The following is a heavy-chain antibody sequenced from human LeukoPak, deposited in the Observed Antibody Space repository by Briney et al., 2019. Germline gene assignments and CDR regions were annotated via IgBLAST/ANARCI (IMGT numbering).Heavy chain of an antibody. D-gene: IGHD3-10*01. CDR3: AKHLGSHNFDY. CDR1: GFTFNGYA. J-gene: IGHJ4*02. V-gene: IGHV3-23*01. Sequence: PGRSLRLSCAASGFTFNGYAMSWVRQAPGEGLEWGSSISGSGANTSYATSVKGRFTVNKDNSKNTPYLKVNNLRAEDTAVYYCAKHLGSHNFDYWGQGTLVTVSS. CDR2: ISGSGANT.